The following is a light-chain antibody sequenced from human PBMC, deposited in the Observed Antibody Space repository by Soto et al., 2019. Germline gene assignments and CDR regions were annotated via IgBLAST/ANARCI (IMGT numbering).Light chain of an antibody. Sequence: EIVLTQSPGTLSLSPGERATLSCSASQSVRSSYLAWFQQKPGQAPRLLIYGASSSAPGIPDRFSGSESGTDFTLTISRLEPEDFALYYCQQYGSTPKTFGQGTKLEIK. J-gene: IGKJ2*01. V-gene: IGKV3-20*01. CDR2: GAS. CDR1: QSVRSSY. CDR3: QQYGSTPKT.